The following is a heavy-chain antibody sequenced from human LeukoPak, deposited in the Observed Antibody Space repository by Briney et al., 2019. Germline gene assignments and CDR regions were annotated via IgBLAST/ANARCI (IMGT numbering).Heavy chain of an antibody. J-gene: IGHJ4*02. CDR3: ARGDSSNFGY. CDR1: GCTFTSYD. D-gene: IGHD6-13*01. Sequence: VSVTVSCKASGCTFTSYDINWVRQATGQGLEWMGWMNPNSGNTGYAQKFQGRVTMTRNTSISTAYMELSSLRSEDTAVYYCARGDSSNFGYWGQGTLVTVSS. CDR2: MNPNSGNT. V-gene: IGHV1-8*01.